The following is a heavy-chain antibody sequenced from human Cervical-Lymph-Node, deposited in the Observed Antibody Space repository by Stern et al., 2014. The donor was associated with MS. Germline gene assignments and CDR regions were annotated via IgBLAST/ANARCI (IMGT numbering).Heavy chain of an antibody. CDR1: GFTFSRYG. D-gene: IGHD2-15*01. V-gene: IGHV3-33*01. J-gene: IGHJ4*02. CDR2: VWYDGSNE. CDR3: ARDGYCSGGSCYSYYDY. Sequence: VQLLQSGGGVVQPGRSLRLSCAASGFTFSRYGMYWVRQAPGKGLEWGAVVWYDGSNEYYADSVRGRFTISRDNSKNTLYLQMNSLRAEDTAVYYCARDGYCSGGSCYSYYDYWGQGTLVTVSS.